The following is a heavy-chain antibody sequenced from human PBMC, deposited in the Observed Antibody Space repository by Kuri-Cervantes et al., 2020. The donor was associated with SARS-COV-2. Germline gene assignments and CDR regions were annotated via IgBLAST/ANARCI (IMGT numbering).Heavy chain of an antibody. J-gene: IGHJ6*02. CDR2: INAGNGNT. CDR1: GYTFTSYA. CDR3: AREYYDSSGYYYYYYYGMDV. Sequence: ASVKVSCKASGYTFTSYAMHWVRQAPGQRLEWMGWINAGNGNTKYSQKFQGRVTITGDTSASTAYMELSSLRSEDTAVYYCAREYYDSSGYYYYYYYGMDVWGQGTTVTVSS. V-gene: IGHV1-3*01. D-gene: IGHD3-22*01.